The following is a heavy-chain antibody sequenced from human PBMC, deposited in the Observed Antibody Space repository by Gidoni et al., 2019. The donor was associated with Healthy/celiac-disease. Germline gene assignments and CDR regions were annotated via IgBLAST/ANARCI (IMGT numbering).Heavy chain of an antibody. Sequence: QVQLVQSGAEVKKPGASVTVSCKASGYTFTSYAMHWVRQAPGQRLEWMEWIIAGNVNTKYSQKFQGRVTITRDTSASTAYMELSSLRSEDTAVYYCARVLAYCSGGSCYFPFDYWGQGTLVTVSS. CDR3: ARVLAYCSGGSCYFPFDY. J-gene: IGHJ4*02. D-gene: IGHD2-15*01. CDR1: GYTFTSYA. V-gene: IGHV1-3*01. CDR2: IIAGNVNT.